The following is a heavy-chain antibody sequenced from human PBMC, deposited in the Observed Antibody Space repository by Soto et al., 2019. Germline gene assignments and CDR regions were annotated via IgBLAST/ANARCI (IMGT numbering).Heavy chain of an antibody. Sequence: GASVEVSCKGSGYIFSSFYINWVRQAPGQGLEWMGWTSGYSGNSKYAQKFQGRVTMTTDTSTNTGYMEMRSLTSDDTAVYYCARDIFGHVDAFDLWGQGTMVTVSS. V-gene: IGHV1-18*01. D-gene: IGHD3-3*02. CDR2: TSGYSGNS. J-gene: IGHJ3*01. CDR3: ARDIFGHVDAFDL. CDR1: GYIFSSFY.